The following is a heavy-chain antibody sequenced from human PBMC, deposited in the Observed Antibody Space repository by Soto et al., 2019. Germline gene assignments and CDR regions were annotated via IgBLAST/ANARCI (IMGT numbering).Heavy chain of an antibody. V-gene: IGHV2-5*02. D-gene: IGHD3-22*01. J-gene: IGHJ4*02. CDR3: AHRLHIGYYYHGGTFKY. CDR1: GFSLSTIGVG. Sequence: SGPTLVNPTQTLTLTCTFSGFSLSTIGVGVGWIRQPPGKALECLALIYWDDDKRYSPSLKSRLTITMDTSKNQVVLTMTNMDHVDTGTYYCAHRLHIGYYYHGGTFKYWGQGALVSVSS. CDR2: IYWDDDK.